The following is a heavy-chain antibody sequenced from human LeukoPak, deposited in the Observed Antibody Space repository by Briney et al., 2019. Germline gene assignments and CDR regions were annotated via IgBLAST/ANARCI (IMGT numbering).Heavy chain of an antibody. V-gene: IGHV4-59*01. Sequence: SETLSLTCTVSGGSISSYYWSWIRQPPGKGLEWIGYIYYSGSTNYNPSLKSRVTISVDTSKNQFSLKLSSVTAADTAVYYCARGSSGWLPRLHYYGMDVWGQGTTVTVSS. CDR3: ARGSSGWLPRLHYYGMDV. J-gene: IGHJ6*02. CDR1: GGSISSYY. D-gene: IGHD6-19*01. CDR2: IYYSGST.